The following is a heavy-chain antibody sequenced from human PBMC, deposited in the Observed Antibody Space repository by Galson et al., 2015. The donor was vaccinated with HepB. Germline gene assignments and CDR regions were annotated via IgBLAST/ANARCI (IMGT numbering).Heavy chain of an antibody. Sequence: PALVKPTQTLTPTCTFSGFSLTTSGVRVGWIRQPPGKALEWVARIDWDDEKFYTPSLKTRLTISKDTSKNQVVLKMTNMDPVDTATYYCARIRGWGDAFDMWGQGTRVTVSS. CDR1: GFSLTTSGVR. D-gene: IGHD6-19*01. J-gene: IGHJ3*02. V-gene: IGHV2-70*04. CDR3: ARIRGWGDAFDM. CDR2: IDWDDEK.